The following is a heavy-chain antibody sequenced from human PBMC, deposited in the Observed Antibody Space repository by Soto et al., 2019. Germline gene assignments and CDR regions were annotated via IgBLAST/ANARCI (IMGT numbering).Heavy chain of an antibody. CDR3: ARDSSSWYDQWYFDL. Sequence: GGSLRLSCAASGFTFSTYIMNWVRQAPGKGLEWVSYISDSSSTIYYADSVKGRFTISRDNAKNSLYLQMNSLRDEDTAVYYCARDSSSWYDQWYFDLWGRGTLVTVSS. V-gene: IGHV3-48*02. J-gene: IGHJ2*01. CDR2: ISDSSSTI. CDR1: GFTFSTYI. D-gene: IGHD6-13*01.